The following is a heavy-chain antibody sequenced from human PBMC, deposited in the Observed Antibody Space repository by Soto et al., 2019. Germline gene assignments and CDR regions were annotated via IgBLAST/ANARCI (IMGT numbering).Heavy chain of an antibody. J-gene: IGHJ4*02. CDR3: ARDNDYGSGSLDY. V-gene: IGHV3-53*04. D-gene: IGHD3-10*01. CDR1: GFTVSSNF. CDR2: IYSGGNT. Sequence: EVQLVESGGGLVQPGGSLRLSCAASGFTVSSNFMNWVPQAPGKGLEWVSVIYSGGNTYYADSVKGRFTISRHNSKNTLYLQINSLRVEDSAVYYCARDNDYGSGSLDYWGQGTLVIVSS.